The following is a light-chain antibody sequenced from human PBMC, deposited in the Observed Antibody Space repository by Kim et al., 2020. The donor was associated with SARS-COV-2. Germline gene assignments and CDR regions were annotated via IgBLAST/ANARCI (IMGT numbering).Light chain of an antibody. V-gene: IGLV3-19*01. CDR1: SLRSYY. CDR2: GKN. CDR3: NSRDSNDNVV. Sequence: SSELTQDPAVSVASGQTVRITCQGDSLRSYYATWYQQKPGQAPILVIYGKNNRPSGIPDRFPGSSLGNTASLTITGTQAGDEADYYCNSRDSNDNVVFGG. J-gene: IGLJ2*01.